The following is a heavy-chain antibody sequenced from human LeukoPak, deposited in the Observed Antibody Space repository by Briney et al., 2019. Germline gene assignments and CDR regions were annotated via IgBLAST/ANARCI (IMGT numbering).Heavy chain of an antibody. Sequence: ASVKVSXMPSGYTFTGYYMHWVRQAPGEGLEWIGRINPNRGGTNYAQKFQGRVSMTRDTSISTAYMELSRLRSDDTAVYYCARAQYYYDSSGYYKTLNYFDYWGQGTLVTVSS. V-gene: IGHV1-2*06. CDR3: ARAQYYYDSSGYYKTLNYFDY. J-gene: IGHJ4*02. CDR1: GYTFTGYY. D-gene: IGHD3-22*01. CDR2: INPNRGGT.